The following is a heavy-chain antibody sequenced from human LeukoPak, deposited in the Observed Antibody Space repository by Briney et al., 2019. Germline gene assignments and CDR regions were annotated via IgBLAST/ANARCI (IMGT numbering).Heavy chain of an antibody. Sequence: GESLKISCKGSGYSFNSYWIGWVRQMPGKGLKWMGIIYPGDSDARYSPSFQGQVTISADKSISTAYLQWSSLKASDTAMYYCARRRDLYSGSYYPCDYWGQGTLVTVSS. D-gene: IGHD1-26*01. V-gene: IGHV5-51*01. CDR3: ARRRDLYSGSYYPCDY. J-gene: IGHJ4*02. CDR1: GYSFNSYW. CDR2: IYPGDSDA.